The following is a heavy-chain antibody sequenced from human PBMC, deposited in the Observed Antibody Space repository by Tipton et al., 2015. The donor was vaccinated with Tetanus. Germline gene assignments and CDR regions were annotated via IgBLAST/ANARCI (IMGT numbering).Heavy chain of an antibody. V-gene: IGHV1-18*01. CDR1: GYTFTNYG. Sequence: QLVQSGPEVKKPGASVKVSCKASGYTFTNYGINWVRQAPGQGLEWMGWNSGYNGNTNYAQKLQGRVTMTTDTSTNTAYMELRSLRSDDTAVYYCARSIGLERRHRVQDYYYDMDVWGQGTTVTVSS. CDR3: ARSIGLERRHRVQDYYYDMDV. J-gene: IGHJ6*02. D-gene: IGHD1-1*01. CDR2: NSGYNGNT.